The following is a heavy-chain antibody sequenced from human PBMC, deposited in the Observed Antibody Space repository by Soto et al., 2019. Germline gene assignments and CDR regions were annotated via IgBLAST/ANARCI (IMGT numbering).Heavy chain of an antibody. D-gene: IGHD3-22*01. CDR1: GYTFTNYG. J-gene: IGHJ4*02. V-gene: IGHV1-18*01. Sequence: GASVKVSCKASGYTFTNYGITWVRQAPGQGLEWMGWISSYNGYTNYAEKFQGRVTMTTDKSTTTTYMELRSLRSDDTAVYYCARELNTDSSAYYSFAYWGQGTLVTVSS. CDR3: ARELNTDSSAYYSFAY. CDR2: ISSYNGYT.